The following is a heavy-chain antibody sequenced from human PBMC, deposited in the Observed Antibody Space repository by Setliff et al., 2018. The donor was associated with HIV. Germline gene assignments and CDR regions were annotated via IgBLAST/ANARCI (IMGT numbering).Heavy chain of an antibody. Sequence: SAALSLTCTVSAASISRSSHHWAWIRQPPGKGLEYIGNIYYTGSTHPNPSLESRVATSVDTSKNQFSLKLSSVRAADTAVYYCARIVRWELVATSTFFYYYTDVWCKGTTVTVSS. CDR1: AASISRSSHH. D-gene: IGHD1-26*01. CDR2: IYYTGST. V-gene: IGHV4-39*01. CDR3: ARIVRWELVATSTFFYYYTDV. J-gene: IGHJ6*03.